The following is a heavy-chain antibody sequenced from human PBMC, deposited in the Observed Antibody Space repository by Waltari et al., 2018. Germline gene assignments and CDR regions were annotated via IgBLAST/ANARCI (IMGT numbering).Heavy chain of an antibody. CDR1: GFTVSSNY. V-gene: IGHV3-53*02. Sequence: EVQLVETGGGLIQPGGSLRLSCAASGFTVSSNYMSWVRQAPGKGLEWVSVIYSGGSTYYADAVKGRSTSSRDNSKNTLYLQMNSRRAEDTAVYYCARASSNVLRYFDWYIDYWGQGTLVTVSS. CDR2: IYSGGST. D-gene: IGHD3-9*01. J-gene: IGHJ4*02. CDR3: ARASSNVLRYFDWYIDY.